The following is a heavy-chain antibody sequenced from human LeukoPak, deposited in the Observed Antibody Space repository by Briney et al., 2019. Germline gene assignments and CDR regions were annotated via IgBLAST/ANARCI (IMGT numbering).Heavy chain of an antibody. J-gene: IGHJ3*02. CDR3: ARGSRGMATGAFDI. Sequence: GGSLRLSCAASGFTFSSYAMHWVRQAPGKGLEYVSAISSNGGSTYYANSVKGRFTISRDNSKNTLYLQMGSLRAEDMAVYYCARGSRGMATGAFDIWGQGTMVTVSS. CDR1: GFTFSSYA. V-gene: IGHV3-64*01. CDR2: ISSNGGST. D-gene: IGHD5-24*01.